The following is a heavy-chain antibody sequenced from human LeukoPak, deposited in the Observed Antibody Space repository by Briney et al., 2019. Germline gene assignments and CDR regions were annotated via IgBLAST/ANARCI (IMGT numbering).Heavy chain of an antibody. J-gene: IGHJ4*02. V-gene: IGHV4-34*01. CDR3: ARGFALNYYDSSGYYFDY. D-gene: IGHD3-22*01. CDR1: GGSFSGYQ. CDR2: INNSGNT. Sequence: KPSETLSLTCAVYGGSFSGYQWSWIRQPPGKGLEWIGEINNSGNTNYSPSLKSRVTISVDTSKNQFSLKLNSVTAADTAVNYCARGFALNYYDSSGYYFDYWGQGTLVTVSS.